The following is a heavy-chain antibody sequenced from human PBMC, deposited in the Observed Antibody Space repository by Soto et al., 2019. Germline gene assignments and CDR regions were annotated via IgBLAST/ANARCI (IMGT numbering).Heavy chain of an antibody. CDR3: ARGLLWFGELDAFDI. Sequence: GGSLRLSCAASGFTFSSYGMHWVRQAPGKGLEWVAVIWYDGSNKYYADSVKGRFTISRDNSKNTLYLQMNSLRAEDTAVYYCARGLLWFGELDAFDIWGQGTMVTVS. D-gene: IGHD3-10*01. CDR2: IWYDGSNK. J-gene: IGHJ3*02. CDR1: GFTFSSYG. V-gene: IGHV3-33*01.